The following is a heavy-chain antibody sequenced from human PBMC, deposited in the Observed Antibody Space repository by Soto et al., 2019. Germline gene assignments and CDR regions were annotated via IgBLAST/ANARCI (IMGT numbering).Heavy chain of an antibody. D-gene: IGHD3-9*01. V-gene: IGHV3-7*05. Sequence: GGSLRLSCAASGFTFSSYWMSWVRQAPGKGLEWVANIKQDGSEKYYVDSVKGRFTISRDNAKNSLYLQMNSLRAEDTAGYYCARDRAYYDILVRFDPWGQGTLVTVSS. CDR1: GFTFSSYW. J-gene: IGHJ5*02. CDR2: IKQDGSEK. CDR3: ARDRAYYDILVRFDP.